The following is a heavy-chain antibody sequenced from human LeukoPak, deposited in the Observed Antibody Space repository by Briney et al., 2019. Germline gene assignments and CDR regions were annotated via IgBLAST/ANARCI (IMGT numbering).Heavy chain of an antibody. V-gene: IGHV1-2*02. CDR1: GYTFTGYY. J-gene: IGHJ1*01. D-gene: IGHD3-16*01. CDR2: INPNSGGT. Sequence: ASVKASCKASGYTFTGYYMHWVRQAPGQGLEWMGWINPNSGGTNYAQKFQGRVTMTRDTSISTAYMELSRLRSDDTAVYYCARGEGGYENLQHWGQGTLVTVSS. CDR3: ARGEGGYENLQH.